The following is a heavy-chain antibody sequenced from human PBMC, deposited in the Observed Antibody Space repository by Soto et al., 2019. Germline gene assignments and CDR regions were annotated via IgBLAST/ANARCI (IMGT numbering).Heavy chain of an antibody. CDR1: GGSIGYYY. Sequence: SETLSLTCSISGGSIGYYYWSWIRQPPGKGLEWIGYIYYSGSTTYNPSLKSRVTISVDTSKNKFFLKLSSVTAADTAVYYCATCYGSGSYYNGLFDHWGQGTLVTVSS. V-gene: IGHV4-59*01. CDR3: ATCYGSGSYYNGLFDH. D-gene: IGHD3-10*01. CDR2: IYYSGST. J-gene: IGHJ4*02.